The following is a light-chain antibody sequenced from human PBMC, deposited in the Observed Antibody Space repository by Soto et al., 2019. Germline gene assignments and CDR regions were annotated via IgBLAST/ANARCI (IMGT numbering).Light chain of an antibody. CDR2: GAS. CDR3: QHFDSSPEWT. V-gene: IGKV3-20*01. Sequence: EIVLTQSPGTLSLSPGERATLSCRASQSVTSNTLAWYQQKHGQAPRLLIYGASSRATGIPDRFSGSGSGTDFTLTISRLEPEDFAVYYCQHFDSSPEWTFGQGTKVEIK. J-gene: IGKJ1*01. CDR1: QSVTSNT.